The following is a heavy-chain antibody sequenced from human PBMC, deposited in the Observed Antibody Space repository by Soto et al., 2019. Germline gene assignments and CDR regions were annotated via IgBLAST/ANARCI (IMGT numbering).Heavy chain of an antibody. CDR1: GKSLSGYY. Sequence: QVQLQQWGAGLLKPSETLSLTCAVYGKSLSGYYWSWIRQPPGKALEWIGEINHSGNTNYNPSLKSRVTISVDTSKNQLFLNLSSVTAADTAMYYCVRHHVRGRTIAGAAEFWGQGTLVTVSS. CDR3: VRHHVRGRTIAGAAEF. CDR2: INHSGNT. D-gene: IGHD1-26*01. J-gene: IGHJ4*02. V-gene: IGHV4-34*01.